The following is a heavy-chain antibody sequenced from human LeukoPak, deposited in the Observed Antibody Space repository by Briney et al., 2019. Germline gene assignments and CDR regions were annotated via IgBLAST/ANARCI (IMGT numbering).Heavy chain of an antibody. J-gene: IGHJ3*02. V-gene: IGHV3-33*08. CDR3: ARSSVVVVPAAMGGEAFDI. CDR2: IWYDGSNK. CDR1: GFSFSTYA. Sequence: GRSLRLSCAASGFSFSTYAMNWVRQAPGKGLEWVAVIWYDGSNKYYADSVKGRFTISRDNSKNTLYLQMNSLRAEDTAVYYCARSSVVVVPAAMGGEAFDIWGQGTMVTVSS. D-gene: IGHD2-2*01.